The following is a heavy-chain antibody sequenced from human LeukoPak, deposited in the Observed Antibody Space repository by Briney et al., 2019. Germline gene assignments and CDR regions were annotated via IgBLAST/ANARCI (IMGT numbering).Heavy chain of an antibody. CDR2: ISGSGDST. D-gene: IGHD2-8*01. V-gene: IGHV3-23*01. CDR3: AKDRSDNNTWYAGSH. CDR1: GFTFSTYA. Sequence: GGSLRLSCAASGFTFSTYAMSWVRQAPGKGLKWVSGISGSGDSTYYADSVKGRFTISRDNSKNTLYLQMSSLSAEDSAVYYCAKDRSDNNTWYAGSHWGQGTLVTVSS. J-gene: IGHJ4*02.